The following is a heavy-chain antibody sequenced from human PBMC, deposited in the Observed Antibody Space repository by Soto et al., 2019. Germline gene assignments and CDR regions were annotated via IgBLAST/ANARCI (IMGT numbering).Heavy chain of an antibody. Sequence: LSLTCTVSGGSISSYYWSWIRQPPGKGLEWIGYIYYSGSTNYNPSLKSRVTISVDTSKNQFSLKLSSVTAADTAVYYCAREIGDANYSSSWFSYYYYYGMDVWGQGTTVTVSS. J-gene: IGHJ6*02. CDR2: IYYSGST. V-gene: IGHV4-59*01. CDR3: AREIGDANYSSSWFSYYYYYGMDV. D-gene: IGHD6-13*01. CDR1: GGSISSYY.